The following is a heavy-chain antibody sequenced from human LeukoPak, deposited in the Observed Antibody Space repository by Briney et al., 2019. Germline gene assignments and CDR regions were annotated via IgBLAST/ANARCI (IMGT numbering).Heavy chain of an antibody. D-gene: IGHD6-13*01. CDR1: GGSISSYY. V-gene: IGHV4-4*07. Sequence: SETLSLTCTVSGGSISSYYWSWIRQPAGKGLEWIGRFSTSGSTNYNPSLKSRVTMSIDTSKSQFSLKLSSVTAADTAVYYCAGFASGSNWSYFDYWGQGTLVTVSS. CDR3: AGFASGSNWSYFDY. J-gene: IGHJ4*02. CDR2: FSTSGST.